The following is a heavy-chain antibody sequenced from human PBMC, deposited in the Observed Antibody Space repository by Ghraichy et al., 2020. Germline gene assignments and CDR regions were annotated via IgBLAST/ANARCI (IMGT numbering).Heavy chain of an antibody. CDR2: IRNRANSYTT. CDR3: ARPSGTYYIFDY. Sequence: GGSLRLSCAASGFSFRDHYMDWVRQAPGKGLEWVGRIRNRANSYTTEYATSVKGRFTISRDDSRNSLYLQLNSLKTEDTAVYYCARPSGTYYIFDYWGQGTRVTVSS. CDR1: GFSFRDHY. J-gene: IGHJ4*02. V-gene: IGHV3-72*01. D-gene: IGHD3-10*01.